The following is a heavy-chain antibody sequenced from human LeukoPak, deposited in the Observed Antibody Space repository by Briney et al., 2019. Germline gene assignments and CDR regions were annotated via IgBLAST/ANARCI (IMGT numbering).Heavy chain of an antibody. J-gene: IGHJ4*02. CDR3: ARVRSSSWFDY. Sequence: GGSLRLSCSASGFTFSSSSMHWVRRAPGKGLVWVSRISSDGTSTNYADSVKGRFIISRDNAKNTLYLQMNSLRAEDTAVYFCARVRSSSWFDYWGQGCLVAVSS. D-gene: IGHD6-13*01. V-gene: IGHV3-74*01. CDR1: GFTFSSSS. CDR2: ISSDGTST.